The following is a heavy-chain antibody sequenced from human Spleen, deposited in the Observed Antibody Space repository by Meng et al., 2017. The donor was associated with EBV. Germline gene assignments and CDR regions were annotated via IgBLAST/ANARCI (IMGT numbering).Heavy chain of an antibody. Sequence: QVQLVQSGAEVKKPGASVKVSCKTSGYTLTSYAMHWVRQAPGQRLEWMGWIHTGNGDTKYSQKFQGRVTITRDTSASTAYMDLSSLRSEDTAVYYCAKGAGAASWYYFDSWGQGTLVTGSS. CDR2: IHTGNGDT. CDR1: GYTLTSYA. CDR3: AKGAGAASWYYFDS. V-gene: IGHV1-3*04. J-gene: IGHJ4*02. D-gene: IGHD6-13*01.